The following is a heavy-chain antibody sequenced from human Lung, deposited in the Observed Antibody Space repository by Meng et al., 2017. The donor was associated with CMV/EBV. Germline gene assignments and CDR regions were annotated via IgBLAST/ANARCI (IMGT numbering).Heavy chain of an antibody. CDR1: GFTFSSYG. Sequence: ASGFTFSSYGMHSVLQSPGKGLEWVAFIRYDGRNNQYADSVKGRFTISRDSFKNTLSLQMSSLRVEDTAVYYCARSYADFWSGRATPWGQGTLVTVSS. CDR3: ARSYADFWSGRATP. D-gene: IGHD3-3*01. CDR2: IRYDGRNN. V-gene: IGHV3-30*02. J-gene: IGHJ5*02.